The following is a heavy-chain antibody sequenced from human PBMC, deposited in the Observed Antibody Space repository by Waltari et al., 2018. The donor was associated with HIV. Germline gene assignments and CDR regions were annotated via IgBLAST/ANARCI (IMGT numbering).Heavy chain of an antibody. CDR1: GFTFSSYA. D-gene: IGHD2-2*01. Sequence: QVQLVESGGGVVQPGRSLRLSCAASGFTFSSYAMHWVRQAPGKGLEWVAVISYDGSNKYYADSVKARFTISRDNSKNTLYLQMNSLRAEDTAVYYCARDAVVPAASSNWFDPWGQGTLVTVSS. CDR3: ARDAVVPAASSNWFDP. CDR2: ISYDGSNK. V-gene: IGHV3-30*04. J-gene: IGHJ5*02.